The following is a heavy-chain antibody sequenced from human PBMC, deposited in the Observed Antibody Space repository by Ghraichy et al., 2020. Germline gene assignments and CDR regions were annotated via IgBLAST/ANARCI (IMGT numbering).Heavy chain of an antibody. CDR3: ARGVFDIAAVGTLPDY. CDR1: GYTFTNYY. Sequence: ASVKVSCKASGYTFTNYYIHWVRQAPGQGLEWMGIINPSAGTTSYAQKFQGRVTMTRDTSTSTVYMYLSSLRSEDTAVYYCARGVFDIAAVGTLPDYWGQGTLVTVSS. CDR2: INPSAGTT. J-gene: IGHJ4*02. D-gene: IGHD6-13*01. V-gene: IGHV1-46*03.